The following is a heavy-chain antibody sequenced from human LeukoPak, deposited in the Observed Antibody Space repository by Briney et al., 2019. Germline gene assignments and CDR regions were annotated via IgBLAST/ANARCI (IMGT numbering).Heavy chain of an antibody. CDR2: ISYDGSKK. CDR3: ARGHSGYHNT. D-gene: IGHD5-12*01. J-gene: IGHJ4*02. CDR1: GFTFSNYA. V-gene: IGHV3-30*14. Sequence: GGSLRLSCAASGFTFSNYAMHWVRQAPGRGLEWVAVISYDGSKKYYADSLKGRFTISRDNSKNTLYLQMNSLRAEDTAVYYCARGHSGYHNTGGQGTLVTVSS.